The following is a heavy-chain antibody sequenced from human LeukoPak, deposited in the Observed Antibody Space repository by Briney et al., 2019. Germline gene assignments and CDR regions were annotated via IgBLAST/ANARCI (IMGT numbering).Heavy chain of an antibody. J-gene: IGHJ4*02. Sequence: GGSLRLSCAASGFTFSDYYMTWIRQSPGKGLEWVSYISNSGSTIYYADSLKGRFTISRDNAKTSLYLQMNSLRAEDSAVYYCARRRECSGSSCYYFDYWGQGTLVTVSP. D-gene: IGHD1-26*01. V-gene: IGHV3-11*01. CDR2: ISNSGSTI. CDR3: ARRRECSGSSCYYFDY. CDR1: GFTFSDYY.